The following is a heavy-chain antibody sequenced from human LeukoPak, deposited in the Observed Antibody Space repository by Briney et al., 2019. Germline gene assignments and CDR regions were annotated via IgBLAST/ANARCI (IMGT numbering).Heavy chain of an antibody. CDR2: VKGTAEGGTT. Sequence: GGSLRLSCAASGFTFSTAWMSWVRQAPGKGLEWIGRVKGTAEGGTTDYAAPVKGRFTISRDNSKNTLFLHMSSLKAEDTAVYYCTTEDLKGRGGSHSDYWGQGTLLTVSS. V-gene: IGHV3-15*01. CDR1: GFTFSTAW. CDR3: TTEDLKGRGGSHSDY. D-gene: IGHD1-26*01. J-gene: IGHJ4*02.